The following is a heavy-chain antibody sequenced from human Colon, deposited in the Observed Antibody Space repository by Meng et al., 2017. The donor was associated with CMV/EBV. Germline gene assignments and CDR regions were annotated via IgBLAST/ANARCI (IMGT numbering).Heavy chain of an antibody. J-gene: IGHJ4*02. V-gene: IGHV3-53*01. CDR1: GFTFSSYW. Sequence: GESLKISCAASGFTFSSYWMHWVRQVPGKGLQWVSIIYQDGRQFYADSVRGRFIISRDNSKNQVFLQMTDLRADDTATYFCAKDWTQDGLFTFDFWGQGTVVTVSS. CDR3: AKDWTQDGLFTFDF. D-gene: IGHD3/OR15-3a*01. CDR2: IYQDGRQ.